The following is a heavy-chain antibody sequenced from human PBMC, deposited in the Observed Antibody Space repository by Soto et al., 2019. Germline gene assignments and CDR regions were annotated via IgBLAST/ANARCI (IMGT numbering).Heavy chain of an antibody. CDR2: INHSGST. Sequence: QVQLQQWGAGLLKPSETLSLTCAVYGGSFSGYYWSWIRQPPGKGLEWSGEINHSGSTNYNPSHKSRATISVDTSKNQFSQKLSSVTAADTAVYYCARGLNPGIAVAEDYWGQGTLVTVSS. D-gene: IGHD6-19*01. CDR1: GGSFSGYY. V-gene: IGHV4-34*01. CDR3: ARGLNPGIAVAEDY. J-gene: IGHJ4*02.